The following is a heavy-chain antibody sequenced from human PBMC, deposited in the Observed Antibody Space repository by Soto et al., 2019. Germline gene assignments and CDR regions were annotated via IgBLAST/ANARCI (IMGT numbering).Heavy chain of an antibody. CDR2: IYYSGST. CDR3: ARRGGVATNAFDI. CDR1: GGSFSGYY. Sequence: SETLSLTCAVYGGSFSGYYWSWIRQPPGKGLEWIGIIYYSGSTYYNPSLKSRVTISVDTSKNQFSLKLSSVTAADTAVYYCARRGGVATNAFDIWGQGTMVTVSS. D-gene: IGHD5-12*01. V-gene: IGHV4-34*01. J-gene: IGHJ3*02.